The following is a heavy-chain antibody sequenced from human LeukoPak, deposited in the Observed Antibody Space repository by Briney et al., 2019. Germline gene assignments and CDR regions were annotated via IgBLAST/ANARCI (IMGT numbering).Heavy chain of an antibody. CDR2: ISWNSGSI. J-gene: IGHJ4*02. CDR3: ASSLPSTYYYGSGSYYSH. D-gene: IGHD3-10*01. CDR1: GFTFDDYA. V-gene: IGHV3-9*01. Sequence: GGSLRLSCAASGFTFDDYAMHWVRQAPGKGLEWVSGISWNSGSIGYADSVKGRFTISRDNAKNSLYLQMNSLRAEDTALYYCASSLPSTYYYGSGSYYSHWGQGTLVTVSS.